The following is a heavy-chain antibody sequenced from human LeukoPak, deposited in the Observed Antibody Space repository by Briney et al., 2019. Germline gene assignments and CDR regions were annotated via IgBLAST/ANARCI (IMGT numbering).Heavy chain of an antibody. CDR3: ARARPTYYFDY. CDR2: IIPIFGTA. V-gene: IGHV1-69*13. CDR1: GGTFSSYA. J-gene: IGHJ4*02. Sequence: ASVKVSCKASGGTFSSYAISWVRQAPGQGLEWMGGIIPIFGTANYAQKSQGRVTITADESTSTAYMELSSLRSEDTAVYYCARARPTYYFDYWGQGTLVTVSS.